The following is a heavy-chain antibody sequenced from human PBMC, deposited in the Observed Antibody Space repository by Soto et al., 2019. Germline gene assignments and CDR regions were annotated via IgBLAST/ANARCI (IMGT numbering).Heavy chain of an antibody. D-gene: IGHD2-21*02. CDR1: GDSISSGGYY. Sequence: QVQLQESGPRLVKPSQTLSLTCTVSGDSISSGGYYWSRIRQHPGKGLEWIGYIYYSGSTYYNPSLKSRVIISSDTTKNQFSLKLSSVTAADTAVYYCARGSTVAAILFYYWGQGILVTVSS. V-gene: IGHV4-31*03. J-gene: IGHJ4*02. CDR3: ARGSTVAAILFYY. CDR2: IYYSGST.